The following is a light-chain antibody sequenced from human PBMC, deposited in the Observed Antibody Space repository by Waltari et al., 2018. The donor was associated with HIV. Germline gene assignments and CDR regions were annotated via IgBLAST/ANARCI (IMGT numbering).Light chain of an antibody. V-gene: IGKV4-1*01. CDR2: WAS. CDR3: QQHYILRST. J-gene: IGKJ4*01. Sequence: DIVMTQSQDSLSACLAAMATYNCTSSRSIFYIRNYVAWYQQKPGQPPKVLIYWASTRAFGVPDRFSGSGSGTEFTLTISRVQADDVATYYCQQHYILRSTFGGGTKIEI. CDR1: RSIFYIRNY.